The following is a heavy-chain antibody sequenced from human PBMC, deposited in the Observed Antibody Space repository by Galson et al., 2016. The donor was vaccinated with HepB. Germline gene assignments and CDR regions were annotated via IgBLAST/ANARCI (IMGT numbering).Heavy chain of an antibody. Sequence: PLRLSCAASGFTFSTYTMNWVRQAPGKGLEWISAIRGSGSRTFYADSAQGRFTISRDNSKNTLSLQMSSLRAEDTAVYYCAKDASTSWGFLYYFDSWGQGTLVTVSS. CDR1: GFTFSTYT. J-gene: IGHJ4*02. CDR3: AKDASTSWGFLYYFDS. CDR2: IRGSGSRT. V-gene: IGHV3-23*01. D-gene: IGHD3-16*01.